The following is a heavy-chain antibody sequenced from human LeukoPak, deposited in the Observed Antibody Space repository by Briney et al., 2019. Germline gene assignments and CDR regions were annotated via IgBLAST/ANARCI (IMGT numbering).Heavy chain of an antibody. Sequence: SETLSLTCAVYGGSFSGYYWSWIRQPPGKGLEWIGEINHSGSTNYNPSLKSRVTISVDTSKNQFSLKLSSVTAADTAVYYCARDGAYGDKYGNFQHWGQGTLVTVSS. D-gene: IGHD4-17*01. CDR3: ARDGAYGDKYGNFQH. J-gene: IGHJ1*01. CDR1: GGSFSGYY. V-gene: IGHV4-34*01. CDR2: INHSGST.